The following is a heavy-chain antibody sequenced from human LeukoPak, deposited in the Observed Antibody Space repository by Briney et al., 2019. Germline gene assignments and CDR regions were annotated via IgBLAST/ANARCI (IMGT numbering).Heavy chain of an antibody. CDR3: AKGAGYSGYVLRLRFDY. D-gene: IGHD5-12*01. V-gene: IGHV3-30*02. CDR1: GFTFSSYG. Sequence: GGSLRLSCAASGFTFSSYGMHWVRQAPGKGLVWVAFIPFDGSNKYYTDSVKGRFTISRDNSKNTLYLQMNSLRAEDTAVYYCAKGAGYSGYVLRLRFDYWGQGTLVTVSS. J-gene: IGHJ4*02. CDR2: IPFDGSNK.